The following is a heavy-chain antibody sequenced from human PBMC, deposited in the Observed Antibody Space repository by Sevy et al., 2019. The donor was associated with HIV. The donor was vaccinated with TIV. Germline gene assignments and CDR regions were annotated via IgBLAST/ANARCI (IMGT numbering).Heavy chain of an antibody. Sequence: GGSLRHSCAASGFTFSNYGVHWVRQAPGKGLEWVAVIWNDGSNKYYADSVKGRFTISRDNSKNTLYLQMNSLRVEDTAVYCCARGGDFNDRSAKRDFDYWGQGTLVTVSS. CDR1: GFTFSNYG. V-gene: IGHV3-33*01. CDR2: IWNDGSNK. D-gene: IGHD3-22*01. J-gene: IGHJ4*02. CDR3: ARGGDFNDRSAKRDFDY.